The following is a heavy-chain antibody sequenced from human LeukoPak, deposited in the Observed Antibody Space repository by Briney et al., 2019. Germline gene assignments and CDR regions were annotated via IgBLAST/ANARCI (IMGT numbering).Heavy chain of an antibody. Sequence: GGSLRLSCAASGFTFSSYTMSWVRQAPGKGLEWVSGISWNSGSIGYADSVKGRFTISRDNAKNSLYLQMNSLRAEDTALYYCAKGEMATISSTYFDYWGQGTLVTVSS. D-gene: IGHD5-24*01. V-gene: IGHV3-9*01. CDR2: ISWNSGSI. CDR3: AKGEMATISSTYFDY. J-gene: IGHJ4*02. CDR1: GFTFSSYT.